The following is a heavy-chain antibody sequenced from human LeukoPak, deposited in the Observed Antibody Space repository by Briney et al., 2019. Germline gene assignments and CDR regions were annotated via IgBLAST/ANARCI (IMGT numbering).Heavy chain of an antibody. CDR3: ARPSTVTTIFDAFDI. J-gene: IGHJ3*02. CDR2: IYYSGST. CDR1: GGSISSTNYY. Sequence: SETLSLTCTVSGGSISSTNYYWAWIRQPPGKGLEWIGNIYYSGSTYYNPSLNSRITISIDTSKSRFSLRLSSVTAADTAVFFCARPSTVTTIFDAFDIWGQGTMVTVSS. D-gene: IGHD4-17*01. V-gene: IGHV4-39*02.